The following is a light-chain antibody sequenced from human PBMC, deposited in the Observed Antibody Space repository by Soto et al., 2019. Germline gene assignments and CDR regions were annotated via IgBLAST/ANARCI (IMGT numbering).Light chain of an antibody. J-gene: IGKJ1*01. Sequence: EIVLTQSPATLSLSPGERATLSCRASQSVSSYLAWYQQKRGQAPRLLIYDASNRATGIPDRFSGSGSGTEFTLTISSLQPDDFATYYCQHYNSYSEAFGQGTKVDIK. CDR2: DAS. V-gene: IGKV3-11*01. CDR3: QHYNSYSEA. CDR1: QSVSSY.